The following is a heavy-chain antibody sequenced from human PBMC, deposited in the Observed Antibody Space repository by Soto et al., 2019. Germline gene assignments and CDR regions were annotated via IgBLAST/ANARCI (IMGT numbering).Heavy chain of an antibody. CDR2: IASDGKDK. D-gene: IGHD2-2*01. J-gene: IGHJ4*02. CDR3: ANALWVVFAFDY. V-gene: IGHV3-30*18. Sequence: GGSGLSCAASGFTFSNYAIHWVRQAPGKGLEWVAVIASDGKDKRYADSVKGRFTISRDNSKNTVYLQMNSLRGEDTAVYYCANALWVVFAFDYWGQGTLVTVSS. CDR1: GFTFSNYA.